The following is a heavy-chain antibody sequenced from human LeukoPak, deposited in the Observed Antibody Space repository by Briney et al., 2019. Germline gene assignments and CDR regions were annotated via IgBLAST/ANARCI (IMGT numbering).Heavy chain of an antibody. CDR2: TYYRSKWYN. J-gene: IGHJ6*03. Sequence: SQTLSLTCAISGDSVSSNSAAWNWIRQSPSRGLEWLGGTYYRSKWYNDYAVSVKSRITINPDTSKNQFSLKLSSVTAADTAVYYCARHVFVVVPAAMGWYYYYYMDVWGKGTTVTISS. V-gene: IGHV6-1*01. CDR1: GDSVSSNSAA. CDR3: ARHVFVVVPAAMGWYYYYYMDV. D-gene: IGHD2-2*01.